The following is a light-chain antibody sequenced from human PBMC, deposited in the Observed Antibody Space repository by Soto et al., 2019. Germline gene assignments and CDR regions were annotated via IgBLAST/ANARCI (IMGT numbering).Light chain of an antibody. J-gene: IGLJ2*01. Sequence: QSALTQPASVSGSPGQSITISCTGTSSDVGSYNLVSWYQQHPGKAPKLMLYKGSKRPSGVSNRFSASKSGNTASLTISGLQAEDEADYYCCSYAGSGTYVVFGGGTKLTVL. CDR1: SSDVGSYNL. V-gene: IGLV2-23*01. CDR2: KGS. CDR3: CSYAGSGTYVV.